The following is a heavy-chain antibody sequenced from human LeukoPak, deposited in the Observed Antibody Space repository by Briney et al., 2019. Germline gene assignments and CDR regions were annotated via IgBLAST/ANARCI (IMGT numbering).Heavy chain of an antibody. D-gene: IGHD3-10*01. CDR3: ATEGFRGVLFHI. CDR1: GFTFSSYA. CDR2: LYSGGNT. V-gene: IGHV3-66*01. Sequence: GGSLRLSCAASGFTFSSYAMSWVRQAPGKGLEWVSVLYSGGNTYYADSVQGRFTISRDSSRNTLYLQMNSLRVEDTAVYYCATEGFRGVLFHIWGQGTVVTVSS. J-gene: IGHJ3*02.